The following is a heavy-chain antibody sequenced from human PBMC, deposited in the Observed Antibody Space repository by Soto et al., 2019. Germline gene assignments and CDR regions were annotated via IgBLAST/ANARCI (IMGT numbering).Heavy chain of an antibody. CDR3: ARGGNDYGDYGDYFDY. CDR2: ISYDGSNK. CDR1: GFTFSSYA. D-gene: IGHD4-17*01. J-gene: IGHJ4*02. Sequence: ESGGGVVQPGRSLRLSCAASGFTFSSYAMHWVRQAPGKGLEWVAVISYDGSNKYYADSVKGRFTISRDNSKNTLYLQMNSLRAEDTAVYYCARGGNDYGDYGDYFDYWGQGTLVTVSS. V-gene: IGHV3-30-3*01.